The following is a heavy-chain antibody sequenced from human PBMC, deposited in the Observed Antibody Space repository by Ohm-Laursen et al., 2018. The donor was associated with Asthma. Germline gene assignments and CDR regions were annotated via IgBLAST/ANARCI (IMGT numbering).Heavy chain of an antibody. CDR3: ATSRGGNYKATYLDY. D-gene: IGHD4-23*01. V-gene: IGHV3-7*05. J-gene: IGHJ4*02. CDR1: GLTFSSYW. Sequence: SLRLSCAASGLTFSSYWMSWVRQAPGTGLEWVANIKEDGREKYYVDSVKGRFTISRDNAENSLSLQMNSLRAEDTAVYYCATSRGGNYKATYLDYWGQGTLVTVSS. CDR2: IKEDGREK.